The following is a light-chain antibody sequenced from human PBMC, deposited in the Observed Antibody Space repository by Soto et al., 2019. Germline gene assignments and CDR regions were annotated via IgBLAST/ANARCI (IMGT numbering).Light chain of an antibody. Sequence: EVVLTQSPGTLSLSPGETATLSCRASQHVDSNYSSWFQQKPGQPPRVLIFATSTRATGTPRRFTGSGSGTDFTLTISRLEPEDFALYFCQQFTDSPPEYTFGLGTKLEIK. CDR2: ATS. CDR1: QHVDSNY. J-gene: IGKJ2*01. V-gene: IGKV3-20*01. CDR3: QQFTDSPPEYT.